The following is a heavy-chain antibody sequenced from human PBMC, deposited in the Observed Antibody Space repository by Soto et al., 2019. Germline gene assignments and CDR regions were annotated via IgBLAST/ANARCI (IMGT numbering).Heavy chain of an antibody. J-gene: IGHJ4*02. CDR2: ISGSGGST. D-gene: IGHD3-22*01. V-gene: IGHV3-23*01. Sequence: GGSLRLSCAAPGFTFSSYAMSWVRQAPGKGLEWVSAISGSGGSTYYADSVKGRFTISRDNSKNTLYLQMNSLRAEDTAVYYCAKCRYDSSGYYFDYWGQGTLVTVSS. CDR3: AKCRYDSSGYYFDY. CDR1: GFTFSSYA.